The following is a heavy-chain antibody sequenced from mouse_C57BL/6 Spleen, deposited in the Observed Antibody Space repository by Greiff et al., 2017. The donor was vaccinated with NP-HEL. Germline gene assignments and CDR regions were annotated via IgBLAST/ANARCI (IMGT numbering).Heavy chain of an antibody. CDR1: GYTFTSYW. D-gene: IGHD2-4*01. V-gene: IGHV1-64*01. CDR3: ASGYDYGGYWYFDV. J-gene: IGHJ1*03. Sequence: QVQLQQSGAELVKPGASVKLSCKASGYTFTSYWMHWVKQRPGQGLEWIGMIHPNSGSTNYNEKFKSKATLTVDKSSSTAYMQLSSLTSEDSAVYYCASGYDYGGYWYFDVWGTGTTVTVSS. CDR2: IHPNSGST.